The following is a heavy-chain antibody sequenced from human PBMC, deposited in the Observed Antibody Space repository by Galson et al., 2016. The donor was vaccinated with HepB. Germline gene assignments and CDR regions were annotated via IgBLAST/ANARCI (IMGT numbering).Heavy chain of an antibody. D-gene: IGHD1/OR15-1a*01. J-gene: IGHJ5*02. CDR1: GYTFSSYG. CDR3: VRDLEHRGSSWEDCFDP. CDR2: ISAHDGDT. Sequence: SVKVSCKTSGYTFSSYGISWVRQAPGQGLEWMGWISAHDGDTNYAQNLQGRLTMTTDPSTSTAYMELRSLTSDDTAVYFCVRDLEHRGSSWEDCFDPWGQGTLVTVSS. V-gene: IGHV1-18*01.